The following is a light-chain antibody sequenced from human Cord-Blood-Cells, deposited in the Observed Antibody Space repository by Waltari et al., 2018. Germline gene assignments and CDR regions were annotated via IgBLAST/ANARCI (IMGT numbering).Light chain of an antibody. V-gene: IGKV1-39*01. Sequence: DIQMTQSPSSLSASVGDRVTITCRASQSIRSYLNWYQQKPGKAPKLLIYAASSLQSGVPARFSGSRFGTDFTLTISSLQPQDFATYYWHQGYSTRTFGQGTKVEIK. CDR3: HQGYSTRT. CDR2: AAS. J-gene: IGKJ1*01. CDR1: QSIRSY.